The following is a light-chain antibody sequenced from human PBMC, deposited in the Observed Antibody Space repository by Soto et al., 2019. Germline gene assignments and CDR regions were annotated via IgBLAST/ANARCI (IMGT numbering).Light chain of an antibody. Sequence: EFVLTQSPGTLSLSPGERATLSCRASQTVRNNYLAWFQQKPGQAPRLLISTASSRATGIPDRFSGSGSGTDFTLTITRLEPEDFAVYYCQQYGSSSWTFGQGTKV. CDR3: QQYGSSSWT. J-gene: IGKJ1*01. CDR1: QTVRNNY. V-gene: IGKV3-20*01. CDR2: TAS.